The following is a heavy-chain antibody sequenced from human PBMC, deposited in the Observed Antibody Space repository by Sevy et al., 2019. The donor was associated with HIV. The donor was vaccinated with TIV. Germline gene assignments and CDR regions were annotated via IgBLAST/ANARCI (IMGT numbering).Heavy chain of an antibody. Sequence: GGSLRLSCTASGFTFSSYDMNWVRQAPGKGLEWVSKISSSGSSIYYADSVKGRFTISRDNAKNSLNLQMNSLRAEDTAVYYCTRNGGAVENGFDPGGQGSLVTVSS. J-gene: IGHJ5*02. D-gene: IGHD3-10*01. CDR1: GFTFSSYD. V-gene: IGHV3-48*03. CDR2: ISSSGSSI. CDR3: TRNGGAVENGFDP.